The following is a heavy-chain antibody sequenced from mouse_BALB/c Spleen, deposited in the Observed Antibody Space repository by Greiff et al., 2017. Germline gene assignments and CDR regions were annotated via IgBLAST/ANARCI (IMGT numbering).Heavy chain of an antibody. Sequence: EVKLQQSGAELVKPGASVKLSCTASGFNIKDTYMHWVKQRPEQGLEWIGRIDPANGNTKYDPKFQGKATITADTSSNTAYLQLSSLTSEDTAVYYCARWDWGYAMDYWGQGTSVTVSS. CDR2: IDPANGNT. D-gene: IGHD4-1*01. J-gene: IGHJ4*01. CDR1: GFNIKDTY. CDR3: ARWDWGYAMDY. V-gene: IGHV14-3*02.